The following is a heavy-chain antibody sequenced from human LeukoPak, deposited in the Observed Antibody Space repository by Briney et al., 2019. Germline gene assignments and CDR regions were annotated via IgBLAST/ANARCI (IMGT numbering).Heavy chain of an antibody. CDR1: GYTFTGYY. CDR2: VNPNSGGT. J-gene: IGHJ4*02. Sequence: ASVKVSCKASGYTFTGYYMHWVRQAPGQGPEWMGWVNPNSGGTNYAQKLQGRVTMTRDTSISTAYMELSRLRSDDKAVYYCAPSLAGLSVAGSSCDYWGQGTLVTVSS. CDR3: APSLAGLSVAGSSCDY. V-gene: IGHV1-2*02. D-gene: IGHD6-19*01.